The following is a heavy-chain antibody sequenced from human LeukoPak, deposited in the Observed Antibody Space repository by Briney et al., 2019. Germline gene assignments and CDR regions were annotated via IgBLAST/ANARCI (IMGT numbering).Heavy chain of an antibody. CDR1: GFTFSSYA. V-gene: IGHV3-23*01. CDR3: AKDAGYSGYDYEGYFDY. J-gene: IGHJ4*02. CDR2: ISGSGGST. D-gene: IGHD5-12*01. Sequence: GGSLRLSCAASGFTFSSYAMSWVRQAPGKGLEWVSAISGSGGSTYYADSVKGRFTISRDNSKNTLYLQMNSLRAEDTAVYYCAKDAGYSGYDYEGYFDYWGQGTLVTVSS.